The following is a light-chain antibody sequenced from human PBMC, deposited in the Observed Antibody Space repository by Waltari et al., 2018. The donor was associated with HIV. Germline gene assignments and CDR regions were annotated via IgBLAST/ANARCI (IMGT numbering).Light chain of an antibody. Sequence: DIQMTQSPSSLSASVLDRVTLTCRASPNINSYLNWYQQRPGKAPELLIYSTSSLQSGVPSRFSGSGSGTDFTLTISSLQPEDFATYYCQQSYSTPWTFGPGTKVDVK. CDR1: PNINSY. CDR3: QQSYSTPWT. CDR2: STS. J-gene: IGKJ3*01. V-gene: IGKV1-39*01.